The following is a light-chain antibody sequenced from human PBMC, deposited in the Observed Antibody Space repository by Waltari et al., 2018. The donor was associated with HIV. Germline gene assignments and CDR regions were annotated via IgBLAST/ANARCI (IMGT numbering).Light chain of an antibody. V-gene: IGLV3-21*01. Sequence: SYVLTQPPSVSVAPGQTATITCGGNNISSKRVHWYQQRPGQAPERVIKDDSDRPSGTPGRFAGSDSGNTATLTISRVEAGDEADYYCQVWDSSNVLFGGGTKLTVL. J-gene: IGLJ2*01. CDR1: NISSKR. CDR2: DDS. CDR3: QVWDSSNVL.